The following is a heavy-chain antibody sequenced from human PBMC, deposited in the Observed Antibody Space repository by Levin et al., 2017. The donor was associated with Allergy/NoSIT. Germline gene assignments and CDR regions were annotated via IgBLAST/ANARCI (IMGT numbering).Heavy chain of an antibody. D-gene: IGHD5-24*01. CDR1: GGTFSSYA. J-gene: IGHJ4*02. Sequence: SVKVSCKASGGTFSSYAISWVRQTPGQGLEWMGRIIPILGIANYAQKFQGRVTITADKSTSTAYMELSSLRSEDTAVYYCARVGDGYNLHFDYWGQGTLVTVSS. CDR3: ARVGDGYNLHFDY. V-gene: IGHV1-69*04. CDR2: IIPILGIA.